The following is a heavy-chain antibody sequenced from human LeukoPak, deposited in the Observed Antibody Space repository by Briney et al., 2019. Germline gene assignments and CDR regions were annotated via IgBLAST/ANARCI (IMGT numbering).Heavy chain of an antibody. CDR3: ARGPRAAADDY. CDR2: INAGNGNT. V-gene: IGHV1-3*01. D-gene: IGHD6-13*01. CDR1: GYTFINYA. J-gene: IGHJ4*02. Sequence: GASVKVSCKASGYTFINYAINWGRQAPGQRPEWIGWINAGNGNTKYSQKFQGRVTITRDTSASTAYMELSSLRSEDTAVYYCARGPRAAADDYWGQGTLATVSS.